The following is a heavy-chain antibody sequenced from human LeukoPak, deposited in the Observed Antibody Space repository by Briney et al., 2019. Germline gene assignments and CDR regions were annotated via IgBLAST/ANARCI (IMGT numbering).Heavy chain of an antibody. CDR1: VGSISSYY. CDR3: ARAGYSYGYDDYYYDGMDV. V-gene: IGHV4-59*01. CDR2: IYYSGST. J-gene: IGHJ6*02. Sequence: SETLSLTCTVSVGSISSYYWSWSRQPPGRGREWIGYIYYSGSTNYNPSLKSRVTISVDTSKNQFSLKLSSVTAADTAVYYCARAGYSYGYDDYYYDGMDVWGRGTTVTVSS. D-gene: IGHD5-18*01.